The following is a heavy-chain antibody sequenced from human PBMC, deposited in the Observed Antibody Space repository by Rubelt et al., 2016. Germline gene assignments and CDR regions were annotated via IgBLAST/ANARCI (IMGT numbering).Heavy chain of an antibody. J-gene: IGHJ5*02. CDR3: ASAGIAAAGQNNWFDP. D-gene: IGHD6-13*01. V-gene: IGHV4-61*08. CDR1: GGSISSGGYY. CDR2: IYYSGST. Sequence: QVQLQESGPGLVKPSQTLSLTCTVSGGSISSGGYYWSWIRQHPGKGLEWIGYIYYSGSTNYNPSLQSRVTLSVDPSKNQFSLKLSSVTAADTAVYYCASAGIAAAGQNNWFDPWGQGTLVTVSS.